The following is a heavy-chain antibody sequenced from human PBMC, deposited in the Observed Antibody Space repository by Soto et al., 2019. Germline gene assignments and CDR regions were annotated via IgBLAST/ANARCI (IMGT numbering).Heavy chain of an antibody. CDR2: ISYDGSNK. CDR1: GFTFSSYG. J-gene: IGHJ6*02. V-gene: IGHV3-30*18. D-gene: IGHD6-19*01. Sequence: GGSLRLSCAASGFTFSSYGMHWVRQAPGKGLEWVAVISYDGSNKYYADSVKGRFTISRDNSKNTLYLQMNSLRAEDTAVYYCAKERTRSGWYYLGVTDTDYYYYGMDVWGQGTTVTVS. CDR3: AKERTRSGWYYLGVTDTDYYYYGMDV.